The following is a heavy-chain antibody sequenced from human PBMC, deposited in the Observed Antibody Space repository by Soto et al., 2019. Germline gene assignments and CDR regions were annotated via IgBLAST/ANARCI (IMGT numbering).Heavy chain of an antibody. V-gene: IGHV4-59*13. CDR1: GASIDSYY. Sequence: SETLSLTCTVSGASIDSYYWNWIRQPPGKGLEWIGYIYYSGSTTYNPSLKTRVTISVDRSKNQFSLNLTSVTAADTAVYYCARDRTHFDSSAYYSGLDVWGQGTTVTVSS. CDR2: IYYSGST. J-gene: IGHJ6*02. CDR3: ARDRTHFDSSAYYSGLDV. D-gene: IGHD3-22*01.